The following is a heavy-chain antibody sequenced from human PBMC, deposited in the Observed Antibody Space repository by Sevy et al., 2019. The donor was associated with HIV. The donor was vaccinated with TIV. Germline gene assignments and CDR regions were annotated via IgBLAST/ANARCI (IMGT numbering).Heavy chain of an antibody. Sequence: GGSLSLSCAVSGFPFDDYTMHWVRQVQGKGLEWVSLISWDTKKTDYADSVEGRFTVSRDNRKNSLYLQMDSLISEDTALYFCAKYVPGYSGFDHWGQGTLVTVSS. CDR2: ISWDTKKT. CDR3: AKYVPGYSGFDH. J-gene: IGHJ4*02. V-gene: IGHV3-43*01. CDR1: GFPFDDYT. D-gene: IGHD2-15*01.